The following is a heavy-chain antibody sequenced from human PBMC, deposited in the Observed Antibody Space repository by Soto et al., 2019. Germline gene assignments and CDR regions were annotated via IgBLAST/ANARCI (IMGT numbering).Heavy chain of an antibody. V-gene: IGHV5-51*01. D-gene: IGHD6-13*01. Sequence: GESLKISCQGSGYSFTNYWVGWVRQIPGRGLEWMGIIHPGDSDTRYSPFFQGQVTISADKSISTAYLQWSSLKASDTAMYYCARHNRYSSTWLEGWFDPWGQGTLVPVSS. CDR1: GYSFTNYW. J-gene: IGHJ5*02. CDR3: ARHNRYSSTWLEGWFDP. CDR2: IHPGDSDT.